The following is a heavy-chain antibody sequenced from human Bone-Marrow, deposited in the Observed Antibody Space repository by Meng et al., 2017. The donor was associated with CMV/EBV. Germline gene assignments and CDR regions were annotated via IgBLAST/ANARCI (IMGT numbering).Heavy chain of an antibody. D-gene: IGHD2-21*01. CDR3: ARVGNDNVVVIAISLQH. J-gene: IGHJ1*01. CDR1: GFTFSSYA. V-gene: IGHV3-30-3*01. CDR2: ISYDGSNK. Sequence: GESLKISCAASGFTFSSYAMHWVRQAPGKGLEWVAVISYDGSNKYYADSVKGRFTISRDNSKNTLYLQMNSLRAEDTAVYYCARVGNDNVVVIAISLQHWGQGTLVTVSS.